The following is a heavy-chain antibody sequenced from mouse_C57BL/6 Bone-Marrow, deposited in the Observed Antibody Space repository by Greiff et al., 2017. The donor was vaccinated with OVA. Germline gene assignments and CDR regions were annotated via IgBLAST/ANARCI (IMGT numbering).Heavy chain of an antibody. V-gene: IGHV1-26*01. CDR2: INPNNGGT. CDR3: ARRGSSGYVYYFDY. J-gene: IGHJ2*01. D-gene: IGHD3-2*02. Sequence: EVKLQQSGPELVKPGASVKISCTASGYTFTDYYMNWVKQSHGKSLEWIGAINPNNGGTSYNQKFKGKATLTVDKSSSTAYLELRSLTSEDSAVYDCARRGSSGYVYYFDYWGQGTTLTVSA. CDR1: GYTFTDYY.